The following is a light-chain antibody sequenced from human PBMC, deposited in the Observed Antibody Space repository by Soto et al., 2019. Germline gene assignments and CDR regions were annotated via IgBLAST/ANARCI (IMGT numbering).Light chain of an antibody. Sequence: DIVMTQSPLSLPVNPGEPASISCRSHHSLLHTNGYNYLDWYMQKPGQSPQLLIYSGSNRASGVPDRFSGSGSGTHFTLKIRRLEAADVGVYYCMQALQSLTCGQGTRLDIK. CDR1: HSLLHTNGYNY. CDR3: MQALQSLT. J-gene: IGKJ5*01. V-gene: IGKV2-28*01. CDR2: SGS.